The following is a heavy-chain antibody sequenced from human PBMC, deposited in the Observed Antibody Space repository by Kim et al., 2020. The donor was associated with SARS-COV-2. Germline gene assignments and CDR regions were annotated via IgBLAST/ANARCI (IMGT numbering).Heavy chain of an antibody. V-gene: IGHV3-74*01. Sequence: GGSLRLSCAASGFTFSRHWMHWVRQVPGKGMMWVSRINDGSNTRYVDSVKGRFTISRDNAMNTLYLQMNSLRAEDTAVYYCVRDRDNDVTTYHPMFDYWGLGALVTVSS. CDR1: GFTFSRHW. CDR3: VRDRDNDVTTYHPMFDY. J-gene: IGHJ4*02. D-gene: IGHD3-22*01. CDR2: INDGSNT.